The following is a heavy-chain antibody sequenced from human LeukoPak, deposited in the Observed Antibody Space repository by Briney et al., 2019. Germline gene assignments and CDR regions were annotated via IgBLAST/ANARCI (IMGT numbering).Heavy chain of an antibody. D-gene: IGHD3-22*01. CDR1: GFTFSSYS. V-gene: IGHV3-21*01. CDR3: AKPSESSAYKDFDY. CDR2: ISSSSSYI. J-gene: IGHJ4*02. Sequence: GGSLRLSCAASGFTFSSYSMNWVRQAPGKRLEWVSSISSSSSYIYYADSGKGRFTISRDNAQNSLYLQMNSLRAEDTAVYYWAKPSESSAYKDFDYWGQGTLVTVSS.